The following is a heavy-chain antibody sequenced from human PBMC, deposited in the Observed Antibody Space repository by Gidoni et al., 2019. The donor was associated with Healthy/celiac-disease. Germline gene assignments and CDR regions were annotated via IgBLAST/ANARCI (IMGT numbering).Heavy chain of an antibody. V-gene: IGHV4-34*01. CDR2: INHSGST. J-gene: IGHJ4*02. CDR3: ARGPPGRVGLKLRLGDRLIDY. D-gene: IGHD3-16*01. CDR1: GGSFSGYY. Sequence: QVQPQQWGAGRLKPSETLSLTCAVYGGSFSGYYWSWIRQPPGKGLEWIGEINHSGSTNYNPSRKSRVTISVDTSTIQFSLKLSSVSAADTAVYYCARGPPGRVGLKLRLGDRLIDYWGQGTLVTVSS.